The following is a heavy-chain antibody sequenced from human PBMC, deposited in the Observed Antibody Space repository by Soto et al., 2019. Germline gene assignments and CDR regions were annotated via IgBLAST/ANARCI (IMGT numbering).Heavy chain of an antibody. CDR2: IYHSGST. CDR1: GGSISSGGYS. CDR3: ARGRQQLVPYFDY. Sequence: LSLTCAVSGGSISSGGYSWSWIRQPPGKGLEWIGYIYHSGSTYYNPSLKSRVTISVDRSKNQFSLKLSSVTAADTAVYYCARGRQQLVPYFDYWGQGTLVTVSS. D-gene: IGHD6-13*01. V-gene: IGHV4-30-2*01. J-gene: IGHJ4*02.